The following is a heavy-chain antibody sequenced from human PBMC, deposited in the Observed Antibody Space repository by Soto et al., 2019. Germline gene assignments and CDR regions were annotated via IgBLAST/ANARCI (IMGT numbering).Heavy chain of an antibody. CDR1: GDSISSYF. J-gene: IGHJ4*02. CDR3: ARGGYSYGQDY. Sequence: SETLSLTCTVSGDSISSYFWSWIRQPAGKGLEWIGRVHTSGSTNYNPSLKSRVTISVDTSKNQFSLKLSSVTAADTAVYYCARGGYSYGQDYWGQGTLVTVSS. CDR2: VHTSGST. D-gene: IGHD5-18*01. V-gene: IGHV4-4*07.